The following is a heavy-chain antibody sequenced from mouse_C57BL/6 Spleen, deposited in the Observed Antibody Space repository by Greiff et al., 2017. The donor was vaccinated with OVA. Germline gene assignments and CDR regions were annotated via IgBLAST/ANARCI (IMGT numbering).Heavy chain of an antibody. Sequence: VKLMESGPGLVQPSQSLSIPCTVSGFSLTSYGVHWVRQSPGKGLEWLGVIWRGGSTDYNAAFMSRLSITKDNSKSQVFFKMNSLQADDTAIYYCAKEGATRDYFDYWGQGTTLTVSS. V-gene: IGHV2-5*01. CDR1: GFSLTSYG. CDR2: IWRGGST. CDR3: AKEGATRDYFDY. D-gene: IGHD6-1*01. J-gene: IGHJ2*01.